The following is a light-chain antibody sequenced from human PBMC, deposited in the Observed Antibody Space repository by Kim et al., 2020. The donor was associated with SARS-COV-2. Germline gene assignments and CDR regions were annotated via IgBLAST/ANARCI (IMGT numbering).Light chain of an antibody. CDR1: SLRSYY. CDR3: QSRDSGGKVV. J-gene: IGLJ2*01. Sequence: SSELTQDPVVSVALGQTVRITCQGDSLRSYYATWYQQKPRQAPIVVIYGRSNRPSGIPDRFSGSASGDTASLTISGTQAEDEADFYCQSRDSGGKVVFGGGTKVTVL. CDR2: GRS. V-gene: IGLV3-19*01.